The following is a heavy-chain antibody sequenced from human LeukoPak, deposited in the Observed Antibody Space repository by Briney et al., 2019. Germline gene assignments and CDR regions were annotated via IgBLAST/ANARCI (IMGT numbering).Heavy chain of an antibody. D-gene: IGHD3-22*01. Sequence: PETLSLTCTVSGGSISSYYWSWIRQPPGKRLEWIGYSYYSGSTNYNPSLKSRVTISVDTSKNQFSLKLSSVTAADTAVYYCARHGYYDSSGYYGFDYWGQGTLVTVSS. J-gene: IGHJ4*02. CDR2: SYYSGST. V-gene: IGHV4-59*08. CDR1: GGSISSYY. CDR3: ARHGYYDSSGYYGFDY.